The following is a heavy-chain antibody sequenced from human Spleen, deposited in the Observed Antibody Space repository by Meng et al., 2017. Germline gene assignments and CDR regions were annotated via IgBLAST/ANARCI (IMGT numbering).Heavy chain of an antibody. V-gene: IGHV3-43D*03. CDR1: GFTVSSNY. Sequence: GESLKISCAASGFTVSSNYMSWVRQAPGKGLEWVSLISWDGGYTKYGDSVKGRFTISRDNRQKALFLQLNSLRPEDSALYYCVKAKGYDTFTSPFDFWGQGTLVTVSS. CDR2: ISWDGGYT. J-gene: IGHJ4*02. CDR3: VKAKGYDTFTSPFDF. D-gene: IGHD3-9*01.